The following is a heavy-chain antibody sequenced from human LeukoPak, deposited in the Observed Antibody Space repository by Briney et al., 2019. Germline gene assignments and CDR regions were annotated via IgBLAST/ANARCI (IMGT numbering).Heavy chain of an antibody. CDR2: INSDGSST. D-gene: IGHD5-18*01. J-gene: IGHJ4*02. CDR1: GFTFSSYW. Sequence: GGSLRLSCAVSGFTFSSYWMHWVRQAPGEGLVWVSRINSDGSSTNYADSVKGRFTISRDNAKNTLYLQMNSLRAEDTAVYYCAREDVDTTIGPYYFDYWGQGTLVTVSS. V-gene: IGHV3-74*01. CDR3: AREDVDTTIGPYYFDY.